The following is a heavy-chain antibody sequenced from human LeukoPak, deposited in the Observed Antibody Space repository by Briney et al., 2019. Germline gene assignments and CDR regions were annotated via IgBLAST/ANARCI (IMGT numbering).Heavy chain of an antibody. D-gene: IGHD6-6*01. J-gene: IGHJ3*02. CDR3: ASFRGIEARPSHAFDI. CDR2: IILIFSTA. Sequence: SVKVSCKASGGIYSSYPISWVRPAPGQGLEWMGGIILIFSTANYAQKFQGSVTITTEESTSTAYMELSSLRSEDTAVYYCASFRGIEARPSHAFDIWGQGTMVTVSS. CDR1: GGIYSSYP. V-gene: IGHV1-69*05.